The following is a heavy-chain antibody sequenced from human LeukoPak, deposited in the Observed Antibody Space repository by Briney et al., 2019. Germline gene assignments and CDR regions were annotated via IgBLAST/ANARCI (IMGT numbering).Heavy chain of an antibody. D-gene: IGHD1-14*01. CDR1: GFTFSSYW. CDR3: ARNQRRLDY. J-gene: IGHJ4*02. CDR2: IKQDGSEK. V-gene: IGHV3-7*01. Sequence: GGSLRLSCAASGFTFSSYWMSWVRQAPGKGPEWVANIKQDGSEKYYVDSVKGRFTISRDNAKNSLYLQVISLRAEDTAVYYCARNQRRLDYWGQGTLVTVSS.